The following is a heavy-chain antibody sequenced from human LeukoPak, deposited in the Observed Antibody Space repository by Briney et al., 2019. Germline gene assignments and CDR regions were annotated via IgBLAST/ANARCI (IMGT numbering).Heavy chain of an antibody. Sequence: ASVKVSCKASGGTFSSYAISWVRQAPGQGLEWMGWISAYNGNTNYAQKFQGRVTMTTDTFTSTAYMELRSLRSDDTAVYYCARDFGDYYKYGGYWGQGTLVTVSS. CDR1: GGTFSSYA. CDR3: ARDFGDYYKYGGY. V-gene: IGHV1-18*01. J-gene: IGHJ4*02. D-gene: IGHD4-17*01. CDR2: ISAYNGNT.